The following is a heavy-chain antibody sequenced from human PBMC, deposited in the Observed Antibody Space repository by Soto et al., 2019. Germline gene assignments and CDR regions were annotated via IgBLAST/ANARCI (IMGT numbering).Heavy chain of an antibody. V-gene: IGHV3-33*01. J-gene: IGHJ4*02. CDR1: GFTFNNYG. CDR3: ARQECGGYSLCYVY. CDR2: IWFDGSEK. Sequence: QVQLVESGGGVVQPGTSLRLSCATSGFTFNNYGLHWVRQAPGKGLEWVAVIWFDGSEKYYADSVEGRFTISRDSSKNTLSLQMNSLRVEDTAVYYCARQECGGYSLCYVYWGQGTLVTVSS. D-gene: IGHD2-21*02.